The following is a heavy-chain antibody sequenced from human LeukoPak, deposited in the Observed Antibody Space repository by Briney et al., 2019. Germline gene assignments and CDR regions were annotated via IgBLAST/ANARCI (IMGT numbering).Heavy chain of an antibody. CDR3: AKSVDIGWFDP. D-gene: IGHD2-2*03. CDR2: IYTSGST. J-gene: IGHJ5*02. Sequence: PSETLSLTCTVSGGSISSGSYYWSWLRHPAGKGLEWIARIYTSGSTYYNPSLKSRVTISVETSTNPFSLKLSSVTAADTAVYYCAKSVDIGWFDPWGQGTLVTVSS. V-gene: IGHV4-61*02. CDR1: GGSISSGSYY.